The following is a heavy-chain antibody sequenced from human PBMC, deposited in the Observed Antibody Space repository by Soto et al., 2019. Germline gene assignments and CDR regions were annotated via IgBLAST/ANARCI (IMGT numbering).Heavy chain of an antibody. V-gene: IGHV3-23*01. CDR3: AKDRMGASAYNWFDP. D-gene: IGHD1-26*01. CDR1: GFTFNTYA. J-gene: IGHJ5*02. Sequence: EVQLLESGGGFLQPGGSLRLSCAASGFTFNTYAMTWVRQAPGKGLEWVTSISGSGGNTYYADSVKGRFTISRDNSKNTLYLEMNSLRVEDTALYYCAKDRMGASAYNWFDPWGQGTLVTVSS. CDR2: ISGSGGNT.